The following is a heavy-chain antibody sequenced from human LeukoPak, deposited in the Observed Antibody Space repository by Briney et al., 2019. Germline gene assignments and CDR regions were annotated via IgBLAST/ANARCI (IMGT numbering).Heavy chain of an antibody. D-gene: IGHD1-26*01. J-gene: IGHJ4*02. CDR1: GFTFSSYS. V-gene: IGHV3-21*01. CDR2: ISSSSSYI. CDR3: ARDGAELLRENFDH. Sequence: GGSLRLSCAASGFTFSSYSMNWVRQAPGKGLEWVSSISSSSSYIYYADSVKGRFTISRDSAKNSLYLQMNSLRAEDTAVYYCARDGAELLRENFDHWGQGTLVTVSS.